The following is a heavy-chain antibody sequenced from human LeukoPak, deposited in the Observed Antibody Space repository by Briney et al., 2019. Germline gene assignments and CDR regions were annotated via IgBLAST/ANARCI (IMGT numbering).Heavy chain of an antibody. CDR1: GFTFSSYW. D-gene: IGHD1-26*01. Sequence: PGGSLRLSCAASGFTFSSYWMSWVRQAPGMGLQWVANIKQDGSVKTYVDSVTGRFTISRDNAKNSLYLQMNSLRGEDTAVYYCATFLGATFFDHWGQGTLVSVSS. J-gene: IGHJ4*02. CDR3: ATFLGATFFDH. V-gene: IGHV3-7*01. CDR2: IKQDGSVK.